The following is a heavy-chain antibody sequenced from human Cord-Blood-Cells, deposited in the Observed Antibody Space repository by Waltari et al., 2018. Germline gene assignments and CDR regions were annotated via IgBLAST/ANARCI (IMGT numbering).Heavy chain of an antibody. Sequence: QLQLQESGPGLVKPSETLSLTCTVSGGSIRSSSYYWGWIRQPPGKGLEWIGSIYYSGSTYYNPSLKSRVTISVDTSKNQFSLKLSSVTAADTAVYYCARQVWYGSGSYYNWFDPWGQGTLVTVSS. D-gene: IGHD3-10*01. J-gene: IGHJ5*02. CDR3: ARQVWYGSGSYYNWFDP. V-gene: IGHV4-39*01. CDR2: IYYSGST. CDR1: GGSIRSSSYY.